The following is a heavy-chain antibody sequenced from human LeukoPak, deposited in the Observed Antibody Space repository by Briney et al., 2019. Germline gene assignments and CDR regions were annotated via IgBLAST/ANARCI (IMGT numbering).Heavy chain of an antibody. CDR2: IYSGGST. CDR1: GFTVSSNY. J-gene: IGHJ4*02. CDR3: ARGLNTMIVVVIDY. Sequence: GGSLRLSCAASGFTVSSNYMSWVRQAPGKGLEWVSVIYSGGSTYYADSVKGRFTISRDNSKNTLYLQMNSLRAEDTAVYYCARGLNTMIVVVIDYWGQGTLVTVSS. D-gene: IGHD3-22*01. V-gene: IGHV3-53*01.